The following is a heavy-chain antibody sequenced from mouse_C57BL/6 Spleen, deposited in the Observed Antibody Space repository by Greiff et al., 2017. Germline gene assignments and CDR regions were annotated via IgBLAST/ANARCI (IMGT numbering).Heavy chain of an antibody. D-gene: IGHD1-1*02. J-gene: IGHJ4*01. Sequence: QVQLQQSGAELVRPGASVTLSCKASGYTFTDYEMHWVKQTPVHGLEWIGAIDPETGGTAYNQKFKGKAILTADKSSSTAYMELRSLTSVDSAVYYCTRSLWGYAMDYWGQGTSVTVSS. CDR3: TRSLWGYAMDY. CDR1: GYTFTDYE. V-gene: IGHV1-15*01. CDR2: IDPETGGT.